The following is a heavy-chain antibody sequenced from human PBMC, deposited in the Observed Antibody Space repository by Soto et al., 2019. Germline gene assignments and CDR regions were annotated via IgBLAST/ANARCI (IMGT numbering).Heavy chain of an antibody. J-gene: IGHJ4*02. CDR3: ARGGILGYCSGGSCYSGGFSGKPLAY. Sequence: GGSLRLSCAASGFTFISYSMNWVRQAPWKGLEWVSSISSSSSYIYYADSVKGRFTISRDNAKNSLYLQMNSLRAEDTAVYYCARGGILGYCSGGSCYSGGFSGKPLAYWGQGTLVTVSS. CDR1: GFTFISYS. V-gene: IGHV3-21*01. D-gene: IGHD2-15*01. CDR2: ISSSSSYI.